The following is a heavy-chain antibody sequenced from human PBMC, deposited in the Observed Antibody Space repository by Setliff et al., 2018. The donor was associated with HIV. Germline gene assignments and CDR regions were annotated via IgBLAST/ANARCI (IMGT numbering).Heavy chain of an antibody. D-gene: IGHD3-3*01. CDR1: GYTFTSYG. CDR2: ISAYNGNT. V-gene: IGHV1-18*01. Sequence: ASVKVSCKASGYTFTSYGISWVRQAPGQGLEWMGWISAYNGNTNYAQKLQGRVTMTTDTYTSTAYMDLRRLRSDDTAVYYCARLIKHYDFWSGYYGAYYYYMDVWGTGTTVTVSS. J-gene: IGHJ6*03. CDR3: ARLIKHYDFWSGYYGAYYYYMDV.